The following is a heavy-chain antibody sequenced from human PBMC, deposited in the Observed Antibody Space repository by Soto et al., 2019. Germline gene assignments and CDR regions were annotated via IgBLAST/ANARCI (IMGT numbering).Heavy chain of an antibody. CDR2: VFYSGAT. J-gene: IGHJ4*02. CDR3: ARAGFSYGHLLF. V-gene: IGHV4-30-4*01. Sequence: LSLTFNVSGGPIKTGDYYWNWIRQPPGKGLEWIGYVFYSGATNYSPSLKSRAAISMDTSKNQFSLSLTSVTAADTAVYYCARAGFSYGHLLFWGQGIRVTVSS. D-gene: IGHD3-10*01. CDR1: GGPIKTGDYY.